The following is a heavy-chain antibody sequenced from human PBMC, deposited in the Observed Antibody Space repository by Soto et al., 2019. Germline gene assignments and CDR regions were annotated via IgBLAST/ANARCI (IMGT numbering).Heavy chain of an antibody. V-gene: IGHV4-59*01. J-gene: IGHJ6*02. CDR1: GGSISSYY. CDR2: IYYSGST. CDR3: ANQKTEKEYDYSYGRDV. Sequence: SETLSLTCTVSGGSISSYYWSWIRQPPGKGLEWIGYIYYSGSTNYNPSLKSRVTISVDTSKNQFSLKLSSVTAADTAVYYYANQKTEKEYDYSYGRDVGGQGTRVTVSS.